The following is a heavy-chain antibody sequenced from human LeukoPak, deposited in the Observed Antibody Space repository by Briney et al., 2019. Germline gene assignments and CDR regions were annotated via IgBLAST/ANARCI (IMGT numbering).Heavy chain of an antibody. CDR1: GFSVSNNY. Sequence: GGSLRLSCAASGFSVSNNYMSWVRQAPGKGLEWVSVLYSGGSAYYADSVKGRFTISRDGSKNTLYLQMSSLRAEDTAVYFCARGGRDYSNYWFDPWGQGILVTVSS. V-gene: IGHV3-53*01. J-gene: IGHJ5*02. CDR2: LYSGGSA. CDR3: ARGGRDYSNYWFDP. D-gene: IGHD4-11*01.